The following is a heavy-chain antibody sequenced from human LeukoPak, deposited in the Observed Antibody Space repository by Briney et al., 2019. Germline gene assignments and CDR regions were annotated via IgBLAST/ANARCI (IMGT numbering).Heavy chain of an antibody. CDR3: AGVTTSSVHFDY. CDR1: GASISSGGYY. D-gene: IGHD2-21*02. V-gene: IGHV4-31*03. CDR2: IHYSEST. Sequence: SETLSLTCTVSGASISSGGYYWSWIRQHPGKGPEWIGYIHYSESTNYNPSLKSRLTMSIDTSKDQFSLNLSSVTAADTAVYYCAGVTTSSVHFDYWGQGTLVTVSS. J-gene: IGHJ4*02.